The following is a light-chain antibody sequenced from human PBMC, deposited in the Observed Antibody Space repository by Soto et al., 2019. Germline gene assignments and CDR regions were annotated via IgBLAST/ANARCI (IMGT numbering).Light chain of an antibody. CDR2: EAS. V-gene: IGKV3-11*01. CDR3: QQHINWPLT. Sequence: MVLTQAPATLSLSPGERATLSCRASQTVSSSLAWYQQKPGQAPRLLIYEASNRATGIPARFSGSGSGADFTLTISSLEPEDFALYYCQQHINWPLTFGGGTKVDIK. J-gene: IGKJ4*01. CDR1: QTVSSS.